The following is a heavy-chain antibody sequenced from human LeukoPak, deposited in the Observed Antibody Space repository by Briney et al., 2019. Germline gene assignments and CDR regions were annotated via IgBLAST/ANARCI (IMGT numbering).Heavy chain of an antibody. CDR1: EFTFSSYS. CDR3: AKKGITAADFLDY. Sequence: PGGSLRLSCAASEFTFSSYSMNWVRQAPGKGLEWVSAISGSGGNTYYADSVKGRFTISRDNSKNTLYLQMNSLRAEDTAVYYCAKKGITAADFLDYWGQGTLVTVSS. V-gene: IGHV3-23*01. CDR2: ISGSGGNT. J-gene: IGHJ4*02. D-gene: IGHD6-13*01.